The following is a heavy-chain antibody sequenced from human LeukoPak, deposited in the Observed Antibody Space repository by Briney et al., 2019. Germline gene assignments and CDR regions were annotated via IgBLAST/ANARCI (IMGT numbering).Heavy chain of an antibody. V-gene: IGHV1-2*02. CDR3: PRDLAYCGGDCYSFRQDNWFDP. J-gene: IGHJ5*02. CDR2: INPNSGGT. CDR1: GYTFTGYY. D-gene: IGHD2-21*02. Sequence: ASVKVSCKASGYTFTGYYMHWVRQAPGRGVEWMGWINPNSGGTNYAQKLRGRGTMTRDTSISAAYMELSEQREDDTAVYYCPRDLAYCGGDCYSFRQDNWFDPWGQGTLVTVSP.